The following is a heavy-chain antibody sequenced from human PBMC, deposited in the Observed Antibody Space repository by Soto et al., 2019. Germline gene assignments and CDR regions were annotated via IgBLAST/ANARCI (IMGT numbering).Heavy chain of an antibody. CDR2: IWYDGSNK. CDR3: ARGPLDFWSGYYAEGPFDY. CDR1: GFTFSSYV. Sequence: GGSLRLSCAASGFTFSSYVMHWVRQAPGKGLEWVAVIWYDGSNKYYADSVKGRFTISRDNSKNTLYLQMNSLRAEDTAVYYCARGPLDFWSGYYAEGPFDYWGQGTLVTVSS. J-gene: IGHJ4*02. V-gene: IGHV3-33*01. D-gene: IGHD3-3*01.